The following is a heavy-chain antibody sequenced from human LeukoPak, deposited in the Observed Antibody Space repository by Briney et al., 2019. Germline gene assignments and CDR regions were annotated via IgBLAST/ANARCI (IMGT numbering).Heavy chain of an antibody. J-gene: IGHJ6*03. Sequence: GGSLRLSCAVSGFTFSDYYMSWIRQAPGKGLEWISYISTSGSTIYYADSVKGRFTISRDNAKNSLYLQLHSLRVDDTAVYYCARRDYYSYYMDVWGKGTTVTVSS. CDR3: ARRDYYSYYMDV. V-gene: IGHV3-11*04. CDR1: GFTFSDYY. CDR2: ISTSGSTI.